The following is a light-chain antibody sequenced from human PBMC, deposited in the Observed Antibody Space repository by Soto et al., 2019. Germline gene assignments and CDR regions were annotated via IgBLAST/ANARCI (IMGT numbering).Light chain of an antibody. CDR1: SSDIGAYNY. V-gene: IGLV2-14*01. CDR2: EVN. Sequence: QSVLTQPASVSGSPGQSITISCTGTSSDIGAYNYVSWYQHHPGTAPKVIIYEVNNRPSGVSYRFSGSKSGNTASLTISGLQAEDEADYYCSAYKTSRTYVFGSGTKSPS. J-gene: IGLJ1*01. CDR3: SAYKTSRTYV.